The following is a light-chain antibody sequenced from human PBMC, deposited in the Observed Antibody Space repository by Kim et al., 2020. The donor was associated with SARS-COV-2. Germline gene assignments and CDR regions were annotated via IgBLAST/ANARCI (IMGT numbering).Light chain of an antibody. J-gene: IGLJ3*02. Sequence: SVSPGQTARSTCSGDLLSRKYTRWFQQKPGRAPVLVIYKDTVRPSGIPERFSGSSSGTTVTLTINGAQVEDEADYYCYSAADTSLVFGGGTQLTVL. V-gene: IGLV3-27*01. CDR1: LLSRKY. CDR2: KDT. CDR3: YSAADTSLV.